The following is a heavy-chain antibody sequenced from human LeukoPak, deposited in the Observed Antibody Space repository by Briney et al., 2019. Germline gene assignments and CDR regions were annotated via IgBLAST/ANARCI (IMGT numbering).Heavy chain of an antibody. V-gene: IGHV1-18*01. CDR3: VREMAVVIPAALTPYDS. D-gene: IGHD2-2*01. J-gene: IGHJ4*02. CDR1: GYTFTSYG. Sequence: SVKVSCKASGYTFTSYGITWVRQAPGQGLEWLGWISAYNGNAQYPQKFQGRVAFTTDTATSTVYMELRTLGSDDTAVYYCVREMAVVIPAALTPYDSWGQGTLVTVSS. CDR2: ISAYNGNA.